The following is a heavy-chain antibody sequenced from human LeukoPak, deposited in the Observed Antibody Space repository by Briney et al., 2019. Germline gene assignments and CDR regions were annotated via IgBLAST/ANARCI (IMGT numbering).Heavy chain of an antibody. D-gene: IGHD3-3*01. CDR3: ARTTFDFWTYGLDV. CDR2: INSDGSST. V-gene: IGHV3-74*01. CDR1: GFIFSSYW. Sequence: GGSLRLSCAASGFIFSSYWMHWVRQAPGKGLVWVSRINSDGSSTSYADSVKGRFTISRDNAKNTLYLQMNSLRAEDTAVYYCARTTFDFWTYGLDVWGQGTTVTVSS. J-gene: IGHJ6*02.